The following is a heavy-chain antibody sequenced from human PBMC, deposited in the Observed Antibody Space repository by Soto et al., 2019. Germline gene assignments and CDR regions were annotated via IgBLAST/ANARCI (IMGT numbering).Heavy chain of an antibody. D-gene: IGHD5-12*01. Sequence: EVQLVESGGGLIQPGGSLRLSCAASGLIVSNNYMTWVRQAPGKGLEWVAVVYVDGTANYADSVKGRFSISRDNSKNTVYLQMSPLRVEDTAMYYCAREEIVADAFDIWGQGTMVTISS. CDR1: GLIVSNNY. CDR2: VYVDGTA. J-gene: IGHJ3*02. CDR3: AREEIVADAFDI. V-gene: IGHV3-53*01.